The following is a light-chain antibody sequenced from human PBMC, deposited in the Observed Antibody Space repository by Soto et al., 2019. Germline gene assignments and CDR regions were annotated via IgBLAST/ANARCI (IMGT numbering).Light chain of an antibody. V-gene: IGKV3-20*01. J-gene: IGKJ2*01. CDR2: GSS. CDR3: QQYGSSPPYT. Sequence: VLTQSPGTLSLSPGERATLSCRASQSVSNNYLAWYQQQPGQSPKLLIFGSSDRATDIPDRFSGSGSGTDFTLTISSLEPEDFAVYYCQQYGSSPPYTFGQGTKLEI. CDR1: QSVSNNY.